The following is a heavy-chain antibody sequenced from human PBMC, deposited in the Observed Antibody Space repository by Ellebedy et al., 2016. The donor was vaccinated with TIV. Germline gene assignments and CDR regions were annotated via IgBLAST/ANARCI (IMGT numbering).Heavy chain of an antibody. J-gene: IGHJ4*02. CDR2: IKQDGSEK. V-gene: IGHV3-7*01. CDR1: GFTFSSYW. CDR3: AREDHSSGWGY. D-gene: IGHD6-19*01. Sequence: GGSLRLXXAASGFTFSSYWMSWVRQAPGKGLEWVANIKQDGSEKYYVDSVKGRFTISRDNAKNSLYLQMNSLRAEDTAVYYCAREDHSSGWGYWGQGTLVTVSS.